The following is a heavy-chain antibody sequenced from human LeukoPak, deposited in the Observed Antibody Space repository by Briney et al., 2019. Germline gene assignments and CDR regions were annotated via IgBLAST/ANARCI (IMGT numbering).Heavy chain of an antibody. J-gene: IGHJ4*02. D-gene: IGHD2-15*01. CDR2: MSSSDDGR. V-gene: IGHV3-23*01. CDR1: GFTLSTYD. Sequence: PGGSLRLSCAASGFTLSTYDMNWVRQAPGKGLEWVSAMSSSDDGRYYAASVRGRFTISRDTSRSTLYLQMNSLRAEDAAVYYCAKAPVTSCRGAFCYPFDYWGQGTLVTVSS. CDR3: AKAPVTSCRGAFCYPFDY.